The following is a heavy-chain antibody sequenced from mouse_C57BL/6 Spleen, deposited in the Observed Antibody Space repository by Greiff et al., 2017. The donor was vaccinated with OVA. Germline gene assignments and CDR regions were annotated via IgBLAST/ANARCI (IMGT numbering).Heavy chain of an antibody. V-gene: IGHV5-17*01. J-gene: IGHJ1*03. CDR2: ISSGSSTI. D-gene: IGHD4-1*02. Sequence: EVHLVESGGGLVKPGGSLKLSCAASGFTFSDYGMHWVRQAPEKGLEWVAYISSGSSTIYYADTVKGRFTISRDNAKNTLFLQMTSLRSEDTAMYYCAAIGNWYFDVWGTGTTVTVSS. CDR3: AAIGNWYFDV. CDR1: GFTFSDYG.